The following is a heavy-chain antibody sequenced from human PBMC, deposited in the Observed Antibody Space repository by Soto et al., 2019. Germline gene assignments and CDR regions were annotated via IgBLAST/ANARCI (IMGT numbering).Heavy chain of an antibody. D-gene: IGHD2-21*02. V-gene: IGHV4-34*01. J-gene: IGHJ5*02. Sequence: WGRILQPPGKGLEWIGEINHSGSTNYNPSLKSRVTISVDTSKNQFSLKLSSVTAADTALYYCAGDVGSHNWFDPWGQGTLVPGSS. CDR2: INHSGST. CDR3: AGDVGSHNWFDP.